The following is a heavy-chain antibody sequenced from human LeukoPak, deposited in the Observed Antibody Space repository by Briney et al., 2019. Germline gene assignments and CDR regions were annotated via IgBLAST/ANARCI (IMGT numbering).Heavy chain of an antibody. V-gene: IGHV3-64*02. D-gene: IGHD1-26*01. J-gene: IGHJ2*01. CDR3: AREGGGSGLWYYDL. Sequence: PGGPLRLSRAASGFTFGSYSMHWVRQAPGKGPEFVSVIGGDGLTTFYADSVKDRFTISRDNSKSTLYLEMGSLRAEDMAVYYCAREGGGSGLWYYDLWGRGTLVTVSS. CDR2: IGGDGLTT. CDR1: GFTFGSYS.